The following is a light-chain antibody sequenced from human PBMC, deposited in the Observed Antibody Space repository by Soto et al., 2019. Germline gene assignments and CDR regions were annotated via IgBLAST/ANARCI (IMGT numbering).Light chain of an antibody. J-gene: IGKJ4*01. Sequence: DIQLAQSPSSLSACIGDRATITYRASQSISSYLNWLQQKPGKAPKVLIYAASSLQSGVPSRFSGSGSGTEFTLTISSLQPEDFATYYCQQTFSTLLSFGGGTKVDIK. CDR1: QSISSY. V-gene: IGKV1-39*01. CDR3: QQTFSTLLS. CDR2: AAS.